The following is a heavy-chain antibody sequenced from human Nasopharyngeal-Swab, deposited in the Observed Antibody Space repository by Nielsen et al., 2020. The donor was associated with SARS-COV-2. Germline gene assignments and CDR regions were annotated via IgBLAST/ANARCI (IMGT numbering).Heavy chain of an antibody. D-gene: IGHD6-19*01. V-gene: IGHV4-39*07. CDR3: ARVRKQWLVYYYYGMDV. CDR2: IYYSGST. Sequence: SETLSLTCTVSGGSISSSSYYWGWIRQPPGKGLEWIGSIYYSGSTYYNPSLKSRVTISVDTSKNQFSLKLSSVTAADTAVYYCARVRKQWLVYYYYGMDVWGQGTTVTVSS. CDR1: GGSISSSSYY. J-gene: IGHJ6*02.